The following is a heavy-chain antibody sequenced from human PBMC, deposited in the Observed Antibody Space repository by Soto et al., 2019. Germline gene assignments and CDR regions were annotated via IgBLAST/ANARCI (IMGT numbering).Heavy chain of an antibody. Sequence: PSETLSLTCTFSGGSISSGDYYLSWIRQPPGKGLEWIGYIYYSGSTYYNPSLKSRVTISVDTSKNQFSLKVSSVTAADTAVYYCARGNTPLDYWGQGTLVTVSS. CDR1: GGSISSGDYY. CDR2: IYYSGST. D-gene: IGHD2-15*01. V-gene: IGHV4-30-4*01. CDR3: ARGNTPLDY. J-gene: IGHJ4*02.